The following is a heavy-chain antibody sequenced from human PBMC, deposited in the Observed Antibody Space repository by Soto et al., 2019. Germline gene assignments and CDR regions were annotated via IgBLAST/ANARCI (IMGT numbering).Heavy chain of an antibody. CDR2: INPDNGNT. D-gene: IGHD2-8*02. Sequence: QVQLVQSGAEVRKPGASVNISCRASGFSFSDNLINWVRQAPGQSLEWMGWINPDNGNTSYSQTFQGRVTISRHSSASIAYVEVSDLTSEDTAVYYCARDILSVGPRANDAFDVWGQGTMVPVSS. V-gene: IGHV1-3*01. CDR3: ARDILSVGPRANDAFDV. CDR1: GFSFSDNL. J-gene: IGHJ3*01.